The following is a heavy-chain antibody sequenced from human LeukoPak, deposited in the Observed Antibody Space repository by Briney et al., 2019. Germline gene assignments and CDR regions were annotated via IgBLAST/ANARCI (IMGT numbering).Heavy chain of an antibody. CDR2: ISHAGST. CDR1: GDSISSNNW. Sequence: SETLSLTCTVSGDSISSNNWWNWVRQPPGKGLDWIGEISHAGSTKYNPSLKNRVTISKDDSKNQFSLKLSSVTAADTAVYYCARGHDYVWGSYRSKTTFDYWGQGTLVTVSS. CDR3: ARGHDYVWGSYRSKTTFDY. V-gene: IGHV4-4*02. J-gene: IGHJ4*02. D-gene: IGHD3-16*02.